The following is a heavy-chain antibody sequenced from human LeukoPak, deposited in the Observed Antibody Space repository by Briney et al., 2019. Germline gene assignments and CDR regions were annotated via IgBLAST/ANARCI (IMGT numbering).Heavy chain of an antibody. CDR3: AREDYYGSGNFDY. V-gene: IGHV4-4*02. J-gene: IGHJ4*02. CDR2: IYHSGST. CDR1: GGSISSSNR. Sequence: SGTLSLTRAVSGGSISSSNRWSWVRQPPGKGLEWIGEIYHSGSTNYNPSLKRRVTISVDKSKNQFSLKLSSVTAADPAVYYCAREDYYGSGNFDYWGQGTLVTVSS. D-gene: IGHD3-10*01.